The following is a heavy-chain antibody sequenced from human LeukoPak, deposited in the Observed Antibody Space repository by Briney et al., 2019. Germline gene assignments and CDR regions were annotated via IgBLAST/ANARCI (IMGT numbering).Heavy chain of an antibody. Sequence: SETLSLTCTVSGGSISSGDYYWSWIRQPPGKGLEWIGYIYYSGSTYYNPSLKSRVTISVDTSKNQFSLKLSSVTAADTAVYYCARAPYCSSTSCSERRGVWGQGTLVTVSS. D-gene: IGHD2-2*01. V-gene: IGHV4-30-4*01. CDR3: ARAPYCSSTSCSERRGV. CDR1: GGSISSGDYY. J-gene: IGHJ4*02. CDR2: IYYSGST.